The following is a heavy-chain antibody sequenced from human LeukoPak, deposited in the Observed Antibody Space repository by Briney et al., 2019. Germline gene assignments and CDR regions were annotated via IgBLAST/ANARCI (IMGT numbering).Heavy chain of an antibody. Sequence: PSETLSLTCTVSGGSISSYYWSWIRQPPGKGLEWIAYISDIGSINYNPSLKSRVTISLDTSENQFSLKLSSVTAADTAVYYCARHPLGYCSSASCYAWFDSWGQGTLVTVSS. CDR1: GGSISSYY. CDR2: ISDIGSI. J-gene: IGHJ5*01. D-gene: IGHD2-2*01. V-gene: IGHV4-59*08. CDR3: ARHPLGYCSSASCYAWFDS.